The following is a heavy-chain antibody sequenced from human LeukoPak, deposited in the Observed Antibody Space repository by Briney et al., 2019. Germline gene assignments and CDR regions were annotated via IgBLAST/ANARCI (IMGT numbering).Heavy chain of an antibody. D-gene: IGHD3-10*02. CDR1: GFTFSSYW. CDR2: INSDGNNT. J-gene: IGHJ6*04. Sequence: GGSLRLSCAASGFTFSSYWIHWVRQAPGKGLVWVSRINSDGNNTSYADSVKGRFTISRDNAKNSLYLQMNSLRAEDTAVYYCAELGITMIGGVWGKGTTVTISS. CDR3: AELGITMIGGV. V-gene: IGHV3-74*01.